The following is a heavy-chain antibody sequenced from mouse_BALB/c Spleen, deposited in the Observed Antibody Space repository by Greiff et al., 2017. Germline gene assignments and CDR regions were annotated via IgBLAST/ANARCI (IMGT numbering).Heavy chain of an antibody. V-gene: IGHV5-17*02. CDR1: GFTFSSFG. D-gene: IGHD2-14*01. J-gene: IGHJ2*01. CDR2: ISSGSSTI. Sequence: EVQLVESGGGLVQPGGSRKLSCAASGFTFSSFGMHWVRQAPEKGLEWVAYISSGSSTIYYADTVTGRFTISRDNPKNTLFLQMTSLRSEDTAMYYCARSGYRSSHYFDYWGQGTTLTVSS. CDR3: ARSGYRSSHYFDY.